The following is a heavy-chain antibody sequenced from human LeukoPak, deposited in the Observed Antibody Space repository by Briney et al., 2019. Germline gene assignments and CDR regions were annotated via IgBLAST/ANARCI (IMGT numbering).Heavy chain of an antibody. V-gene: IGHV3-23*01. Sequence: GGSLRLSCAASEFTFSSYAMSWVRQAPGKGLEWVSAISGSGGSTYYADSVKGRFTISRDNSKNTLYLQMNSLRAEDTAVYYCAKEYCSSTSCYFHYFDYWGQGTLVTVSS. CDR3: AKEYCSSTSCYFHYFDY. CDR2: ISGSGGST. D-gene: IGHD2-2*01. CDR1: EFTFSSYA. J-gene: IGHJ4*02.